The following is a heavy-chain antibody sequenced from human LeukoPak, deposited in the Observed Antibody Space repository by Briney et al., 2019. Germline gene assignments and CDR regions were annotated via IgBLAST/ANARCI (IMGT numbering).Heavy chain of an antibody. J-gene: IGHJ2*01. D-gene: IGHD6-19*01. V-gene: IGHV4-39*01. Sequence: SETLSLTCTVSGGSISSSSYYWGWIRQPPGKGLEWIGSFYYSGSTYYNPSLKSRVTISVDTSNNQFSLKLSSVTAADTAVYYCASHTSIALGDYWYFDLWGRGTRVTGSS. CDR1: GGSISSSSYY. CDR3: ASHTSIALGDYWYFDL. CDR2: FYYSGST.